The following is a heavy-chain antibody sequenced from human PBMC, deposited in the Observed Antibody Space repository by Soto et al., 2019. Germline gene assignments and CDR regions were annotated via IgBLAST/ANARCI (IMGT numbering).Heavy chain of an antibody. CDR1: GFTFSRYA. D-gene: IGHD6-25*01. J-gene: IGHJ4*02. CDR2: IWYDGSTK. CDR3: AKGRKRAQSPDV. V-gene: IGHV3-33*06. Sequence: QVQLVESWGVVVQPGRALRLACAASGFTFSRYAMHWFRQPPGKGLEGVAVIWYDGSTKYYADSVKGRFTISRDNSKNTLSLQMNSLTAEDTAVYYCAKGRKRAQSPDVWGQGTLVTVSS.